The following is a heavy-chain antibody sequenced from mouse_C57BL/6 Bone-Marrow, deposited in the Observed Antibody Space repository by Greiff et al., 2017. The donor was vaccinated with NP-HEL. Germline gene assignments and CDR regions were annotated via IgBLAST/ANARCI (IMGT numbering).Heavy chain of an antibody. D-gene: IGHD1-1*01. Sequence: QVHVKQSGAELVRPGASVTLSCKASGYTFTDYEMHWVKQTPVHGLEWIGAIDPETGGTAYNQKFKGKAILTADKSSSTAYMELRSLTSEDSAVYYCTRSGPIYYYGRFAYWGQGTLVTVSA. CDR2: IDPETGGT. CDR3: TRSGPIYYYGRFAY. J-gene: IGHJ3*01. CDR1: GYTFTDYE. V-gene: IGHV1-15*01.